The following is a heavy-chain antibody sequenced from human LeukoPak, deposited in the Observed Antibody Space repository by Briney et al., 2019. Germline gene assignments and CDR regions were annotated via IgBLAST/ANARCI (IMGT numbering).Heavy chain of an antibody. CDR3: ARGYYGLPPGALDI. Sequence: GGSLRLSCSASGFIFSNYWMSWVRQAPGKGLEWVANIKPDGSAKYYVDSVKGRFTISRDNAKNSLYLQVNTLRAEDTAVYYCARGYYGLPPGALDIWGQGTMVTVSS. J-gene: IGHJ3*02. D-gene: IGHD3-10*01. CDR2: IKPDGSAK. V-gene: IGHV3-7*01. CDR1: GFIFSNYW.